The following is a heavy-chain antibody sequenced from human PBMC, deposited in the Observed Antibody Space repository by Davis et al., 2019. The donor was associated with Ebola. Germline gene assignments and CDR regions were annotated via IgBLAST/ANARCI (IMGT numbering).Heavy chain of an antibody. CDR3: AQDIVSSLGWVQKNLGDP. D-gene: IGHD1-7*01. J-gene: IGHJ5*02. V-gene: IGHV3-9*01. Sequence: SLKISCAASGFAFEDSAMHWVRQSPRKGLEWVSGISWNGGSILYADSVRGRFTISRDNAKNSLFLQLNSLRDEDTALYYCAQDIVSSLGWVQKNLGDPWGQGALVTVSS. CDR2: ISWNGGSI. CDR1: GFAFEDSA.